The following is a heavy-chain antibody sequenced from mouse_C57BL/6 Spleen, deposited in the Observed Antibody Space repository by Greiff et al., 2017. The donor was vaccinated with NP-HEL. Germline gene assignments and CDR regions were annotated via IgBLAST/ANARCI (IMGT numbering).Heavy chain of an antibody. J-gene: IGHJ4*01. D-gene: IGHD1-1*02. V-gene: IGHV7-3*01. CDR3: ARYRGGYYAMDY. Sequence: EVHLVESGGGLVQPGGSLSLSCAASGFTFTDYYMSWVRQPPGKALEWLGFIRNKANGYTTEYSASVKGRFTISRDNSQSILYLQMHALRAEDSATYYCARYRGGYYAMDYWGQGTSVTVSS. CDR2: IRNKANGYTT. CDR1: GFTFTDYY.